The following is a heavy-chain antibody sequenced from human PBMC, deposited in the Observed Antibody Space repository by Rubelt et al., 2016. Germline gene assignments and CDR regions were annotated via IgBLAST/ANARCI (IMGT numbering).Heavy chain of an antibody. CDR2: VYYSGRT. J-gene: IGHJ4*02. D-gene: IGHD2-15*01. CDR1: GVSIRSYY. Sequence: QVQLQESGPGLVKPSETLSLTCSVSGVSIRSYYWSWIRQPPGKGLEWLGSVYYSGRTYYNPSLKSRVAMSADTSKNQFSLTLSFVTAADTAVYYCARHKPTTLAAVHFDYLGQGTLVTVSS. CDR3: ARHKPTTLAAVHFDY. V-gene: IGHV4-59*04.